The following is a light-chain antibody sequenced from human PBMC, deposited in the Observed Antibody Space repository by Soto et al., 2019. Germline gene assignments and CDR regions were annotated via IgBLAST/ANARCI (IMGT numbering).Light chain of an antibody. J-gene: IGKJ1*01. V-gene: IGKV3-20*01. CDR1: RGVSANY. CDR3: QQYCSSPRT. CDR2: GAS. Sequence: ENLLTQSPGTLSLSPGEGATLSCRASRGVSANYLAWYQQKPGQAPTLLIYGASIRAAGIPDRFSGSGSGTDFTLTIRRLETDDFAVYYWQQYCSSPRTFGQGTKVEIK.